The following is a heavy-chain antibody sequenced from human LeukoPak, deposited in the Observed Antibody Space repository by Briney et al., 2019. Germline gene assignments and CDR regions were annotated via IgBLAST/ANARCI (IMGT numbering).Heavy chain of an antibody. Sequence: SGPTLVNPTQTLTLTCTFSGFSLSTSGVGVGWIRQPPGKALEWLALIYWNDDKRYSPSLKSRLTITKDTSKNQVVLTMTNMDPVNTATYYCAHRPYDFWSGYSSFDYWGQGTLVTVSS. CDR2: IYWNDDK. CDR3: AHRPYDFWSGYSSFDY. D-gene: IGHD3-3*01. V-gene: IGHV2-5*01. CDR1: GFSLSTSGVG. J-gene: IGHJ4*02.